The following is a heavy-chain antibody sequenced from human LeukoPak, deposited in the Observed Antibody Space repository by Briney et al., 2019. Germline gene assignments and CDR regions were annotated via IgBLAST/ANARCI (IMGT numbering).Heavy chain of an antibody. CDR1: GGSIRSYY. D-gene: IGHD4-23*01. CDR2: ISYSGYA. CDR3: ARGRNDNGGMFFDS. V-gene: IGHV4-59*01. Sequence: SETLSLTCTVSGGSIRSYYWSWIRQAPGKGLEWIGFISYSGYASYSPSLKSRVAISVDPSKSQFSLRLSSMSAADTAIYDCARGRNDNGGMFFDSWAQGTLVTVSS. J-gene: IGHJ4*02.